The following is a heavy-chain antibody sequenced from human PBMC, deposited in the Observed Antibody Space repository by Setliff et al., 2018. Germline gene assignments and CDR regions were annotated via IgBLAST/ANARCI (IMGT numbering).Heavy chain of an antibody. D-gene: IGHD1-1*01. V-gene: IGHV3-7*01. CDR2: INPHGSEK. CDR1: AFTFSSYW. CDR3: ARDGHNVYYFDY. J-gene: IGHJ4*02. Sequence: GGSLRLSCAASAFTFSSYWLNWVRQAPGKGLEWLASINPHGSEKYYADSVKGQFTVSRDNAKNTLYLQMNSLRAEDPAVYYCARDGHNVYYFDYWGLGTLVTVSS.